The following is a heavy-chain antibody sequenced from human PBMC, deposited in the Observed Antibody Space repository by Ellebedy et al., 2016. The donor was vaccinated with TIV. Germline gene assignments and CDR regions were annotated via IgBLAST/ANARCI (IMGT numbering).Heavy chain of an antibody. CDR1: GYSFNTYW. V-gene: IGHV5-51*01. Sequence: GESLKISCKGSGYSFNTYWIGWVRQMPGKGLEWMGIIFPGYSKTRYSPSFQGQVSISVDKSISTAYPQWTSLKASDTAMYFCARLPVATMGYWGQGTLVTVSS. CDR2: IFPGYSKT. J-gene: IGHJ4*02. D-gene: IGHD3-10*01. CDR3: ARLPVATMGY.